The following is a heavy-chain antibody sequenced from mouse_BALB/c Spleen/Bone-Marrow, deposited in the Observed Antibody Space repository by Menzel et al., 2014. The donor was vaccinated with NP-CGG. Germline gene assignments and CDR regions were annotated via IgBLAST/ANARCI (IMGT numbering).Heavy chain of an antibody. CDR2: IDPANGNA. CDR3: AIYFYFDY. CDR1: GFNIKDTY. Sequence: EVQLVESGAELVKPGASVRLSCTASGFNIKDTYMHWVKQRPDQGLEWIGRIDPANGNAKHDPKFQGKAAITADTSSNTTYLQLSSLTSEDTAVYYCAIYFYFDYRGQGTTLTVSS. D-gene: IGHD2-3*01. V-gene: IGHV14-3*02. J-gene: IGHJ2*01.